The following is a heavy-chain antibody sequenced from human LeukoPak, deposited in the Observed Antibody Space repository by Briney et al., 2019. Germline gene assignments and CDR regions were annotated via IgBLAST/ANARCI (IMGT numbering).Heavy chain of an antibody. Sequence: SETLSLTCAVSGYSISTGRYWGWIRQPPGKGLEWIGRVYHSGTTYYNPSLKSRLTISVDTSNNQFSLNLRSVTAADTAVYYCARSLSTAGIDFWGQGTLVTVSS. CDR1: GYSISTGRY. CDR3: ARSLSTAGIDF. V-gene: IGHV4-38-2*01. D-gene: IGHD2-2*01. CDR2: VYHSGTT. J-gene: IGHJ4*02.